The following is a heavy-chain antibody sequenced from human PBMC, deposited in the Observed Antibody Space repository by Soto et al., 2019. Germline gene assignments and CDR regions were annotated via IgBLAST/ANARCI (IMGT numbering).Heavy chain of an antibody. CDR1: GFTFSSYA. CDR3: AKGLDWNFVDYYYGMDV. V-gene: IGHV3-23*01. CDR2: ISGSGGST. D-gene: IGHD1-7*01. J-gene: IGHJ6*02. Sequence: GGSLRLSCAASGFTFSSYAMSWVRQAPGKGLEWVSAISGSGGSTYYADSVKGRFTISRDNSKNTLYLQMNSLRAEDTAVYYCAKGLDWNFVDYYYGMDVWGQGTTVTVSS.